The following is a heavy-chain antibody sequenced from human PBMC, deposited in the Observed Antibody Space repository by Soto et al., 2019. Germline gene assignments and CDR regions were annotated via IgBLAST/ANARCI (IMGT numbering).Heavy chain of an antibody. Sequence: GGSLRLSCAASGFTFSSYAMSWVRQAPGKGLEWVSAISGSGGSTYYADSVKGRFTISRDNSKNTLYLQMNSLRAEDTAVYYCAKAQPIGYSSGSITDRPGYYYYGMDVWGQGTTVTVSS. CDR1: GFTFSSYA. V-gene: IGHV3-23*01. J-gene: IGHJ6*02. D-gene: IGHD6-19*01. CDR3: AKAQPIGYSSGSITDRPGYYYYGMDV. CDR2: ISGSGGST.